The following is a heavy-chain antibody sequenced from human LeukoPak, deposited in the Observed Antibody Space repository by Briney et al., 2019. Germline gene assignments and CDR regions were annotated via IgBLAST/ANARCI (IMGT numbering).Heavy chain of an antibody. D-gene: IGHD6-19*01. CDR1: GGSISGFY. V-gene: IGHV4-59*01. CDR3: ARDRDSSGWFDY. CDR2: IYYSGSA. J-gene: IGHJ4*02. Sequence: SETLSLTCTVSGGSISGFYWGWIRQPPGKGLEWIGFIYYSGSANCNPSLKSRVTMSVDTSKNQFSLKLSSVTAADTAFYYCARDRDSSGWFDYWGQGTLVTVSS.